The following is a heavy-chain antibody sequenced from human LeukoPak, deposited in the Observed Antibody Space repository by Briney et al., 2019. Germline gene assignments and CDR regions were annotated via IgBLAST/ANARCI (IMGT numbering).Heavy chain of an antibody. V-gene: IGHV3-7*01. Sequence: GRSLRLSCAASGFTFSSYAMHWVRQAPGKGLEWVANIKQDGSEKYYVDSVKGRFTISRDNAKNSLYLQVSSLRAEDTAVYYCARDMVDFDYWGQGTLVTVSS. D-gene: IGHD3-10*01. CDR2: IKQDGSEK. CDR1: GFTFSSYA. CDR3: ARDMVDFDY. J-gene: IGHJ4*02.